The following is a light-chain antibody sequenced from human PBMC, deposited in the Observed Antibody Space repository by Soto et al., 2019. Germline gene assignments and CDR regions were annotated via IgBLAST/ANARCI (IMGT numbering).Light chain of an antibody. Sequence: DIQMTQSPSSLSASVGDRITITCRASQGIRNYLAWYQQKPGRAPKLLIYAASTLQSGVPSRFRGSGSGTDFTLTISSLQPEDVATYYCQKYNSAPKTFGQGTKVEIK. V-gene: IGKV1-27*01. J-gene: IGKJ1*01. CDR2: AAS. CDR1: QGIRNY. CDR3: QKYNSAPKT.